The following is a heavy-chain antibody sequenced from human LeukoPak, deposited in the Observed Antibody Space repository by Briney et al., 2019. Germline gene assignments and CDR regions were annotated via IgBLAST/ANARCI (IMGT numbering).Heavy chain of an antibody. CDR1: GFTFSSSG. V-gene: IGHV3-21*06. Sequence: GGSLRLSCAASGFTFSSSGMNWVRQAPGKGLEWVSSISSTGNYIYYTESMKGRFTISRDNAKNSLFLQMNSLRAEDTAVYYCARGPPLFDPWGQGTLVAVSS. CDR3: ARGPPLFDP. CDR2: ISSTGNYI. J-gene: IGHJ5*02.